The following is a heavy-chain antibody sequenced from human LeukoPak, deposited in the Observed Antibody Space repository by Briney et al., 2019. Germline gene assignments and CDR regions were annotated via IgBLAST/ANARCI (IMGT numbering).Heavy chain of an antibody. V-gene: IGHV3-64*02. CDR1: GFTFSSYT. J-gene: IGHJ4*02. CDR2: ISGTGGST. D-gene: IGHD6-19*01. Sequence: GGSLRLSCAASGFTFSSYTIHWLRQAPGKGLEYVSAISGTGGSTYYADSVKGRFTISRDNSKNTLYLQMGSLRAEDMAVYYCAKGVGYNTGWHYFDYWGQGTLVTVSS. CDR3: AKGVGYNTGWHYFDY.